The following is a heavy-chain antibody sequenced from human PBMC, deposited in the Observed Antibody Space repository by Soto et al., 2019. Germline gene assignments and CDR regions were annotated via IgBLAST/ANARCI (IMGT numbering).Heavy chain of an antibody. CDR2: IIPMFGTT. D-gene: IGHD2-15*01. V-gene: IGHV1-69*12. Sequence: QVQLVQSGAEVKKPGSSVKVSCKASGGTFSSYGIGWVRQAPGQGLEWMGGIIPMFGTTNYAQKFKGRVTLSADESTTTAYMELSSLTSEDTAIYYCGLSPSATPDTSLDPWGQGTLVTVSS. CDR3: GLSPSATPDTSLDP. CDR1: GGTFSSYG. J-gene: IGHJ5*02.